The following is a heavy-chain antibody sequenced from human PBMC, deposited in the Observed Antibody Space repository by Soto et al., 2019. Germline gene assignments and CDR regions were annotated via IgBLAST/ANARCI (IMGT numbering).Heavy chain of an antibody. CDR3: AAVPRAAGDLLHDY. D-gene: IGHD6-13*01. V-gene: IGHV1-58*02. CDR1: GFTFTSSA. CDR2: IVVGSGNT. Sequence: SVKVSCKASGFTFTSSAMQWVRQARGQRLEWIGWIVVGSGNTNYAQKFQERVTITRDMSTSTAYMELSSLRSEDTAVYYCAAVPRAAGDLLHDYWGQGTLVTVSS. J-gene: IGHJ4*02.